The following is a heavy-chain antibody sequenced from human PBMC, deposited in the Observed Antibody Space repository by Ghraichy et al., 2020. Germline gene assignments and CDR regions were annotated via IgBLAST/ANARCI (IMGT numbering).Heavy chain of an antibody. D-gene: IGHD2-15*01. Sequence: SQTLSLTCAVYGGSFSGYYWSWIRQPPGKGLEWIGEINHSGSTNYNPSLKSRVTISVDTSKNQFSLKLSSVTAADTAVYYCAREVVVVVAAPVHNWFDPWGQGTLVTVSS. CDR2: INHSGST. J-gene: IGHJ5*02. V-gene: IGHV4-34*01. CDR3: AREVVVVVAAPVHNWFDP. CDR1: GGSFSGYY.